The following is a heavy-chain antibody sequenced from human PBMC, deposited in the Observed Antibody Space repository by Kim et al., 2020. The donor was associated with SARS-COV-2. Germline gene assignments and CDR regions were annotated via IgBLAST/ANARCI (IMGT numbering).Heavy chain of an antibody. CDR2: INWNGGST. J-gene: IGHJ4*02. V-gene: IGHV3-20*01. CDR3: ARGPGGYHQLNFDY. D-gene: IGHD3-22*01. CDR1: GFTFDDYG. Sequence: GGSLRLSCAASGFTFDDYGMSWVRQAPGKGLEWVSGINWNGGSTGYADSVKGRFTISRDNAKNSLYLQMNSLRAEDTALYHCARGPGGYHQLNFDYWGQGTLVTVSS.